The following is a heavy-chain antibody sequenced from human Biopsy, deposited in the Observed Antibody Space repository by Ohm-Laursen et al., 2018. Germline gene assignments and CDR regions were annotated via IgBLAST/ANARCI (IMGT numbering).Heavy chain of an antibody. J-gene: IGHJ2*01. CDR3: AKDRRIMRVWYFDL. D-gene: IGHD3-16*01. CDR1: GFTFATYG. V-gene: IGHV3-23*01. CDR2: ISSTGNST. Sequence: SLRLSCSASGFTFATYGMSWVRQAPGKGLEWVSGISSTGNSTYYADSVKGRFTISRDNSKNTLYLQLNSLRVEDTALYYCAKDRRIMRVWYFDLWGRGTLVTVSS.